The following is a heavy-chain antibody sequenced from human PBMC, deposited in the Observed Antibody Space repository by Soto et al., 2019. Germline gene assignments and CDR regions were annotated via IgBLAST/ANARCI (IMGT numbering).Heavy chain of an antibody. CDR3: VKVSSPRSRNDGLDS. CDR2: INWDGSNT. Sequence: GGSLRLSCAASGCNFDGYCMHWVRQAPGKGLEWVSLINWDGSNTYYADSVKGRFTISRDNGRNSVYLEMNSLRTEYTALYLCVKVSSPRSRNDGLDSWRKGTLVTVCS. J-gene: IGHJ4*02. D-gene: IGHD1-1*01. V-gene: IGHV3-43*01. CDR1: GCNFDGYC.